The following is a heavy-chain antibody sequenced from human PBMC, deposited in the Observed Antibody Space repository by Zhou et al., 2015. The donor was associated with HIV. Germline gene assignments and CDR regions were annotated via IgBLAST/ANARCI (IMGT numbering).Heavy chain of an antibody. D-gene: IGHD3-3*01. CDR3: ARAPKYVLEWLFNY. V-gene: IGHV3-30-3*01. Sequence: QMQLVESGGGVVQPGKSLRLSCATSGFTFSSYALHWVRQAPGKGLEWVAVVSSDGDTTFSADSVKGRFTVSRDNSKNILYLQMNGLRPEDTAIYYCARAPKYVLEWLFNYWGQGTLVTVSS. J-gene: IGHJ4*02. CDR1: GFTFSSYA. CDR2: VSSDGDTT.